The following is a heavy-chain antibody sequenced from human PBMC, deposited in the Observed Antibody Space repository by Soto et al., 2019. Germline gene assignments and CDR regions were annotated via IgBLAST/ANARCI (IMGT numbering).Heavy chain of an antibody. V-gene: IGHV3-33*01. CDR1: GFTFSSYG. CDR2: IWYDGSNK. D-gene: IGHD6-6*01. Sequence: QVQLVESGGGVVQPGRSLRLSCAASGFTFSSYGMHWVRQAPGKGLEWVAVIWYDGSNKYYADSVKGRFTISRDNSKNQLYLQMNSLRAEDTAVYYCARDKRKYSSWSGHDYWGQGTLVTVSS. J-gene: IGHJ4*02. CDR3: ARDKRKYSSWSGHDY.